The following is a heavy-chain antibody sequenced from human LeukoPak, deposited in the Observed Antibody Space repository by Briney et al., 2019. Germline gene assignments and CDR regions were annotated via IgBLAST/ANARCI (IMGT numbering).Heavy chain of an antibody. CDR2: INHSGST. CDR1: GGSISSSSYY. D-gene: IGHD3-22*01. V-gene: IGHV4-39*07. CDR3: ARGWNYYDSSGYEI. Sequence: PSETLSLTCTVSGGSISSSSYYWSWIRQPPGKGLEWIGEINHSGSTNYNPSLKSRVTISVDTSKNQFSLKLSSVTAADTAVYYCARGWNYYDSSGYEIWGQGTLVTVSS. J-gene: IGHJ4*02.